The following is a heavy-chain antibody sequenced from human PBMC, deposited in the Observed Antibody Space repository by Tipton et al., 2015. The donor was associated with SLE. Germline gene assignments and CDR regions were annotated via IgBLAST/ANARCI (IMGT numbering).Heavy chain of an antibody. CDR3: ARGGHSNSPNWFDP. Sequence: TLSLTCTVSGGSISRSSYYWAWIRQPPGKGLEWIGSVYYSGSTYYNPSLKSRVTISVDTSKNQFSLSLSSVTAADTAVYYCARGGHSNSPNWFDPWGQGTLITVSS. J-gene: IGHJ5*02. CDR1: GGSISRSSYY. CDR2: VYYSGST. D-gene: IGHD4-11*01. V-gene: IGHV4-39*07.